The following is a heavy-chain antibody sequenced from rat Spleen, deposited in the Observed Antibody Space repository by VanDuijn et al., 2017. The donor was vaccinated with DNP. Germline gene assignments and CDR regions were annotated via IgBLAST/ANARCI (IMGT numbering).Heavy chain of an antibody. Sequence: QVQLKESGPGMVQPSQTLSLTCTVSGFSLTDYSVHWVRQPPGKVLEWIAAISSGGSTYYNSAPKSRLSISRDTSKSQVFLKMNILQTEDTAIYYCTRDLDSPNWYFDFWGPGTMVTVSS. J-gene: IGHJ1*01. D-gene: IGHD3-1*01. V-gene: IGHV2-19*01. CDR1: GFSLTDYS. CDR2: ISSGGST. CDR3: TRDLDSPNWYFDF.